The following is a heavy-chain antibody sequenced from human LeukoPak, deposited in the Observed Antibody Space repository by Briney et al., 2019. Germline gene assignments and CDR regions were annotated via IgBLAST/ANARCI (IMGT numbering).Heavy chain of an antibody. D-gene: IGHD4-17*01. V-gene: IGHV3-23*01. J-gene: IGHJ4*02. CDR3: AKAGARTTVTDFDY. Sequence: KSGGSLRLSCAASGFTFSSYAMSWVRQAPGKGLEWVSAISGSGDSTYYADSVKGRFTISRDNSKNTLYLQMNSLRAEDTAVYYCAKAGARTTVTDFDYWGQGTLVTVSS. CDR1: GFTFSSYA. CDR2: ISGSGDST.